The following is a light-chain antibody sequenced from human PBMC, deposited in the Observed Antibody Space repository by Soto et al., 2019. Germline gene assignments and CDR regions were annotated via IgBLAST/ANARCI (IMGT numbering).Light chain of an antibody. CDR1: QGISSF. Sequence: IQLTQSPSSLSSSVGDRVTITCRASQGISSFLALYQQKPGKAPKLLIYGASTLQSGVPSRFSGSGSGTDFTLTLGSLQPEDFAAYSCPRLSSFHITFGTGKKVAIK. J-gene: IGKJ3*01. CDR3: PRLSSFHIT. V-gene: IGKV1-9*01. CDR2: GAS.